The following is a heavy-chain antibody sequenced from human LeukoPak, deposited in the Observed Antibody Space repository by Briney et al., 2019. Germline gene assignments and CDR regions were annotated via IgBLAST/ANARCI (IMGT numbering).Heavy chain of an antibody. V-gene: IGHV1-18*01. CDR1: GYTFTSYG. J-gene: IGHJ4*02. D-gene: IGHD3-3*01. CDR2: ISAYNGNT. Sequence: ASVKVSCKASGYTFTSYGISWVRQAPAQGLKWMGWISAYNGNTNYAQKLQGRVTMTTDTSTSTAYIELRSLRSDDTAVYYCASSRFLEWLLYWGQGTLVTVSS. CDR3: ASSRFLEWLLY.